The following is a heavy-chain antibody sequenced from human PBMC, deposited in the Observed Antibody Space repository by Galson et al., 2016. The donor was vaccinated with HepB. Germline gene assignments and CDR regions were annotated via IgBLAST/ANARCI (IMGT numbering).Heavy chain of an antibody. CDR3: ARAVEYYTFWSRLYGMDV. V-gene: IGHV6-1*01. Sequence: CAISGDSVSSSRAAWNWIRQSPSRGLEWLGRTYYRLKWHNDYAVYVKSRIIINPDTSKNQFSLQLKSVTPEDTAVYYCARAVEYYTFWSRLYGMDVWGQGTTVIVSS. J-gene: IGHJ6*02. CDR2: TYYRLKWHN. CDR1: GDSVSSSRAA. D-gene: IGHD3-3*01.